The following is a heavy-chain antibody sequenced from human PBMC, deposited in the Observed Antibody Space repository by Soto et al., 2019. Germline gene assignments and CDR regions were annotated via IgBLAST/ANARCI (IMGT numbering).Heavy chain of an antibody. CDR2: IYHSGST. CDR3: ASSSGSPVPLDY. V-gene: IGHV4-30-2*01. CDR1: GGSISSGGYS. Sequence: QLQLQESGSGLVKPSQTLSLTCAVSGGSISSGGYSWSWIRQPPGKGLEWIGYIYHSGSTYDTPSLMSRVTISVDRSKNQFSLKRSSVTAADTAVYYCASSSGSPVPLDYWGQGTLVTVSS. D-gene: IGHD1-26*01. J-gene: IGHJ4*02.